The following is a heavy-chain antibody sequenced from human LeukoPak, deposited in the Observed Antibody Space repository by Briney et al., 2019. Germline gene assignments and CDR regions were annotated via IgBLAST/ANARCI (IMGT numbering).Heavy chain of an antibody. V-gene: IGHV1-24*01. CDR1: GYTLTDLS. Sequence: GASMKVSVKVSGYTLTDLSMHWVRQAPGKGLEWMGGFDPEDGETIYAQKFQGRVTMTEDTSTDTAYMELSSLRSEDTAVYYCATSTYCSSTSCRTPAFDIWGQGTMVTVSS. D-gene: IGHD2-2*01. CDR2: FDPEDGET. CDR3: ATSTYCSSTSCRTPAFDI. J-gene: IGHJ3*02.